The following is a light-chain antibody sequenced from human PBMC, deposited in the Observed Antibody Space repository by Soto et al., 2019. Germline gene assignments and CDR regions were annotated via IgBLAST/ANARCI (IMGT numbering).Light chain of an antibody. J-gene: IGKJ1*01. CDR3: QETYSTPWT. V-gene: IGKV1-39*01. Sequence: IQMTQSPSSLSASVGDRVTITCRASQSISTYVNWYQQKPGKAPKLLIYAASTLQSGVPSRFSGSGSGTDFTLTVSSLQPDDFAIYFCQETYSTPWTFGQGTKVDIK. CDR2: AAS. CDR1: QSISTY.